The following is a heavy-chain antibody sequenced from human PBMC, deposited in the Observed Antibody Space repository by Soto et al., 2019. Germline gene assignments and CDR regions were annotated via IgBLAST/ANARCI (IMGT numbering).Heavy chain of an antibody. CDR3: AKDWVT. J-gene: IGHJ5*02. D-gene: IGHD2-21*01. CDR2: IFSGGNT. CDR1: GFTVSSTY. V-gene: IGHV3-66*01. Sequence: EVQLVESGGGLVQPGGSLRLSCAASGFTVSSTYMTWVRQAPGKGLECVSVIFSGGNTYYADSVKGRFATSRDNSKNTLYLQRSSLRPEDTAIYYCAKDWVTWGQGTLVTVSS.